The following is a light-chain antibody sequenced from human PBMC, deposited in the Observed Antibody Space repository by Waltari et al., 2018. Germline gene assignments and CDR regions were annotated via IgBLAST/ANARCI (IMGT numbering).Light chain of an antibody. CDR3: SSYSGTNTRVI. CDR2: DVS. CDR1: SIDIGHYDY. Sequence: QSALTQPASVSGSPGQSISISCTGTSIDIGHYDYVSWYQQQPGKAPKMRVYDVSHRPPGVSNRFSGSKSGNTASLIISGLQSEDEGDYYCSSYSGTNTRVIFGGGTKLTVL. V-gene: IGLV2-14*03. J-gene: IGLJ2*01.